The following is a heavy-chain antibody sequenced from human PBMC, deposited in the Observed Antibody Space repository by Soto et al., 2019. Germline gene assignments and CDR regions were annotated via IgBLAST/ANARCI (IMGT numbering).Heavy chain of an antibody. D-gene: IGHD3-9*01. J-gene: IGHJ6*02. CDR1: GYTFTGYY. CDR3: ARCRKLLWTGSTMGDYGMNC. Sequence: ASVKVSCKASGYTFTGYYIHWVRQAPGQGLEWMGWIHPNLGGTDHAQKFQGRVTLTRDTSVNTAYMELSNLTSDDTAIYYCARCRKLLWTGSTMGDYGMNCCDQGTTVIVAS. CDR2: IHPNLGGT. V-gene: IGHV1-2*02.